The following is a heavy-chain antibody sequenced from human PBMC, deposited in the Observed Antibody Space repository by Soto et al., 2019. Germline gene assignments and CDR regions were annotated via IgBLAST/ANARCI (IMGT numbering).Heavy chain of an antibody. CDR1: GFTFSTFS. Sequence: EVQLVESGGGSVQPGGSLRLSCAASGFTFSTFSMNWVRQAPGRGLEWISYISGGGRPISYADSVKGRFTISRDNAKNSRYLQMESLTYEDTAVYYCARDLGWAFDSWGQGTLVTVSS. V-gene: IGHV3-48*02. D-gene: IGHD6-19*01. CDR2: ISGGGRPI. J-gene: IGHJ4*02. CDR3: ARDLGWAFDS.